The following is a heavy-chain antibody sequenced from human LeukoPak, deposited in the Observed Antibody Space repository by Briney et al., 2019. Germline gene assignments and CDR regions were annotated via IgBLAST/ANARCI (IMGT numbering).Heavy chain of an antibody. CDR1: GYTFTGYY. CDR3: ARGQGYSSSEADY. Sequence: GASVKVSCKASGYTFTGYYMHWVRQAPGQGLEWMGWINPNSGGTNYAQKFQGRVTMTRDTSISTAYMELSRLRSDDTAVYYCARGQGYSSSEADYWGQGTLVTVSS. V-gene: IGHV1-2*02. J-gene: IGHJ4*02. D-gene: IGHD6-13*01. CDR2: INPNSGGT.